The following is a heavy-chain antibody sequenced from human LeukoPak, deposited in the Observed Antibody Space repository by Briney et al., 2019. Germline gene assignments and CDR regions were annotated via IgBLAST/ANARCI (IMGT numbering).Heavy chain of an antibody. CDR3: ARAGNYYFDL. Sequence: GGSLRLSCAASGFTFSSSWMHWVRHGPGKGLVWVARMNADGRTINYADSVKGRFTISRDNAKNTLYLQMNSLRTEDAAVYYCARAGNYYFDLWGRGTQVAVSS. V-gene: IGHV3-74*01. CDR2: MNADGRTI. J-gene: IGHJ2*01. D-gene: IGHD1-7*01. CDR1: GFTFSSSW.